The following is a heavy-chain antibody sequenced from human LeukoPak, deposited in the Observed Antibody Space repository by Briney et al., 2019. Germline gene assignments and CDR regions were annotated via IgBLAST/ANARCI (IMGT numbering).Heavy chain of an antibody. V-gene: IGHV4-34*01. J-gene: IGHJ4*02. Sequence: PSENLSLTCAVYGGSFSGYYWSWIRQPPGKGLEWIGETNHSGSTNYNPSLKSRVTISVDTSKNQFSLKLSSVTAADTAVYYCARGRAYSGYDFDYWGQGTLVTVSS. CDR1: GGSFSGYY. D-gene: IGHD5-12*01. CDR2: TNHSGST. CDR3: ARGRAYSGYDFDY.